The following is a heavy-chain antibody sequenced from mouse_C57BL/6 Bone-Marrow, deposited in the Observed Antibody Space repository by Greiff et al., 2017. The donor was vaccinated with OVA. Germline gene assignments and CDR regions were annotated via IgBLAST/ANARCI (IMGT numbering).Heavy chain of an antibody. CDR3: AREDYYALARVYFDY. J-gene: IGHJ2*01. V-gene: IGHV5-6*01. Sequence: EVKLVESGGDLVKPGGSLKLSCAASGFTFSSYGMSWVRQTPDKRLEWVATISSGGSYTYYPDSVKGRFTISRDNAKNTLYLQMSSLKSEDTAMYYCAREDYYALARVYFDYWGQGTTLTVSS. CDR1: GFTFSSYG. CDR2: ISSGGSYT. D-gene: IGHD1-1*01.